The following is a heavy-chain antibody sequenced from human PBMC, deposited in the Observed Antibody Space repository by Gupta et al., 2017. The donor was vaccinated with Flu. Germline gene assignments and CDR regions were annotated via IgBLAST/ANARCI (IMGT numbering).Heavy chain of an antibody. J-gene: IGHJ3*01. Sequence: VQLVESGGGLVKPGGPLRLPCAASGSTFSSFGINWFRQAPGKGLQWISSISSSSGQKYYTDSVKGRFTISRDNADNSVHLQMSSLRAEDTSLYYCARRGNYLGDAFDVWGRGTMVTVSS. CDR2: ISSSSGQK. V-gene: IGHV3-21*01. CDR3: ARRGNYLGDAFDV. CDR1: GSTFSSFG. D-gene: IGHD1-7*01.